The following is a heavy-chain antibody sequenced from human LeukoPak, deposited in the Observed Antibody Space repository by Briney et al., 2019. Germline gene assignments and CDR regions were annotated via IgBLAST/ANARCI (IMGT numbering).Heavy chain of an antibody. D-gene: IGHD2-2*01. CDR2: IYYSGTT. V-gene: IGHV4-31*03. Sequence: SETLSLTCTVSGDSISSGGSYWSWTRQHPGEGLEWIGYIYYSGTTQYNPSLKSRVTISIDTSKNQFSLKLTSVTAAYTAVYYCARAACSSTSCYAGYYYGMDVWGQGTTVTVSS. CDR3: ARAACSSTSCYAGYYYGMDV. J-gene: IGHJ6*02. CDR1: GDSISSGGSY.